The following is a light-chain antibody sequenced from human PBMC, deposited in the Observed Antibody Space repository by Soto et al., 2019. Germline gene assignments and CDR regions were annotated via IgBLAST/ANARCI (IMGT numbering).Light chain of an antibody. CDR3: LQRSDWPIT. J-gene: IGKJ5*01. Sequence: EIVLTQSPGTLSLSPGERATLSCRASQSVSSSYLAWYQQKPGQAPRLLIYDASKRATGIPARFSGSGSGTDFTLTISYLEPEDFAVYYCLQRSDWPITFGQGTRLEI. CDR1: QSVSSSY. CDR2: DAS. V-gene: IGKV3-11*01.